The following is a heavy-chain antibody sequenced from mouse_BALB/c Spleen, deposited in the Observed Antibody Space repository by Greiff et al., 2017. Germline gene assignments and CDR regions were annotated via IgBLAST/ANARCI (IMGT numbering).Heavy chain of an antibody. Sequence: EVKVVESGGGLVKPGGSLKLSCAASGFTFSSYAMSWVRQTPEKRLEWVASISSGGSTYYPDSVKGRFTISRDNARNILYLQMSSLRSEDTAMYYCARVFTYYDYDQGWYFDVWGAGTTVTVSS. D-gene: IGHD2-4*01. J-gene: IGHJ1*01. V-gene: IGHV5-6-5*01. CDR3: ARVFTYYDYDQGWYFDV. CDR2: ISSGGST. CDR1: GFTFSSYA.